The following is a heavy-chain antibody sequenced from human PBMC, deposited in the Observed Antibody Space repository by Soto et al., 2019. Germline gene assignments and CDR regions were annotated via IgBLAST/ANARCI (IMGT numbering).Heavy chain of an antibody. D-gene: IGHD3-3*01. V-gene: IGHV1-46*01. J-gene: IGHJ4*02. CDR3: ARDHPMGFDFAPFDY. Sequence: GASVKVSCKASGYTFTSYYMHWVRQAPGQGLEWMGIINPSGGSTSYAQKFQGRVTMTRDTSTSTVYMELSSLRSEDTAVYYCARDHPMGFDFAPFDYWGQGTLVTVSS. CDR2: INPSGGST. CDR1: GYTFTSYY.